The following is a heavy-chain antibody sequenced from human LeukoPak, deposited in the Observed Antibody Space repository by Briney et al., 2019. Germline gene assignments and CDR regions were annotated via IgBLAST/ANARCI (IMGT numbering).Heavy chain of an antibody. J-gene: IGHJ4*02. Sequence: ASVKVSCKASGYTFTGYYMHWVRQAPGQGLEWMGWISAYNGNTNYAQKLQGRVTMTTDTSTSTAYMELRSLRSDDTAVYYCARVSGVGYYYGSGSPSLNFDYWGQGTLVTVSS. V-gene: IGHV1-18*04. CDR3: ARVSGVGYYYGSGSPSLNFDY. D-gene: IGHD3-10*01. CDR1: GYTFTGYY. CDR2: ISAYNGNT.